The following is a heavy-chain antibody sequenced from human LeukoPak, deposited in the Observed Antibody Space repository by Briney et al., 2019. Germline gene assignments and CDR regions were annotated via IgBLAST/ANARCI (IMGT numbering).Heavy chain of an antibody. Sequence: ASVKVSFKASGYTVTSYGISWVRQAPGPGLELMGWISAYNGNTNYAQQLQGRVTMTTDTSTTTAYMELRSLRSDDTALYYCARRGYSSSSEFWGQGTMVTVSS. CDR1: GYTVTSYG. D-gene: IGHD6-6*01. CDR2: ISAYNGNT. V-gene: IGHV1-18*01. J-gene: IGHJ3*01. CDR3: ARRGYSSSSEF.